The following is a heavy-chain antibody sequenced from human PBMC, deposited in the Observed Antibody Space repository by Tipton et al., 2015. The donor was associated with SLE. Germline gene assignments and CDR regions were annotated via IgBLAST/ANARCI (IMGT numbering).Heavy chain of an antibody. Sequence: TLSLTCTVSGGSISSGGYYWSWIRQHPGKGLEWIGYIYYSGSTYYNPSLKSRVTISVDTSKNQFSLKLSSVTSADTAVYYCARAPWYPGYFDLWGRGTLVTVSS. CDR3: ARAPWYPGYFDL. V-gene: IGHV4-31*03. D-gene: IGHD2-15*01. J-gene: IGHJ2*01. CDR1: GGSISSGGYY. CDR2: IYYSGST.